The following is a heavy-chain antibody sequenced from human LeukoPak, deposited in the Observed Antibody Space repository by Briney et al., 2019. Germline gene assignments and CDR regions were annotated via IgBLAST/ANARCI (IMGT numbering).Heavy chain of an antibody. J-gene: IGHJ6*03. Sequence: GGSLRLSCAASGFTFSNAWMSWVRQAPGKGREWVGRIKSKTDGCTTDYAAHGKGRFTISRDDSKNTLYLQMNSLKTEDTAVYHCTTDRGDYGSGSYEIYYYYMDVWGKGTTVTVSS. CDR3: TTDRGDYGSGSYEIYYYYMDV. D-gene: IGHD3-10*01. V-gene: IGHV3-15*01. CDR2: IKSKTDGCTT. CDR1: GFTFSNAW.